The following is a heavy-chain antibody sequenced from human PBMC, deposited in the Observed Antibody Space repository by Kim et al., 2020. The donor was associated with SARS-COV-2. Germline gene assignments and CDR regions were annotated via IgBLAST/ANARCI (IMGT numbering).Heavy chain of an antibody. D-gene: IGHD2-15*01. Sequence: KGRFTISRDNSKNTLYLQVNRLRAEDTAVYYCEKAGGDCSAGSCYSSSDYWGQGTLVTVSS. J-gene: IGHJ4*02. V-gene: IGHV3-23*01. CDR3: EKAGGDCSAGSCYSSSDY.